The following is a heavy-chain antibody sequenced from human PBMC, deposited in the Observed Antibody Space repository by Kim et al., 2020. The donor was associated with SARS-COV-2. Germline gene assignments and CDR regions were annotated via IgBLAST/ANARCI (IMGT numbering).Heavy chain of an antibody. CDR1: GFTFSSYG. J-gene: IGHJ6*02. CDR3: ARGPIIYYYDSSGSYGMDV. D-gene: IGHD3-22*01. Sequence: GGSLRLSCAASGFTFSSYGMHWVRQAPGKGLEWVAVIWYDGSNKYYADSVKGRFTISRDNSKNTLYLQMNSLRAEDTAVYYCARGPIIYYYDSSGSYGMDVWGQGTTVTVSS. CDR2: IWYDGSNK. V-gene: IGHV3-33*01.